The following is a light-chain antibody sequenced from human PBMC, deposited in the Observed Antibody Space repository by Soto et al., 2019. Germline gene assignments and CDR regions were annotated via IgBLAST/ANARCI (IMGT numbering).Light chain of an antibody. Sequence: DIQMTQSPSSLSASVGDRFTITCRASQKIGSHLNWYQQKPGKAPNLLIYAASILQSGVPSRFSGGGSGTDFTLTISSLQPEDFATYYCQQSYSTPRTFGQGTKLEIK. V-gene: IGKV1-39*01. CDR3: QQSYSTPRT. CDR1: QKIGSH. CDR2: AAS. J-gene: IGKJ2*01.